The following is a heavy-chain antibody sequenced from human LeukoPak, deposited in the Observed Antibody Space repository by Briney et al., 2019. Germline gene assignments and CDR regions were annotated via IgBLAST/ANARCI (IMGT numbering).Heavy chain of an antibody. CDR2: IYFSGST. CDR3: ARHPSGYDLGFAEY. V-gene: IGHV4-39*01. CDR1: GGSIISSSYY. J-gene: IGHJ4*02. Sequence: SETLSLTCTFSGGSIISSSYYWGWIRQPPGKGLECIGSIYFSGSTYYNTSLKSRVTISVDTSKNQFSLKLSCVTAADTAVYSCARHPSGYDLGFAEYWGQGTLVTVSS. D-gene: IGHD3-22*01.